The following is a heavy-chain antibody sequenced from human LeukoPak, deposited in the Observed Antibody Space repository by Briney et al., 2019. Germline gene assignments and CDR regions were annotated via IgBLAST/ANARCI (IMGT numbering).Heavy chain of an antibody. J-gene: IGHJ5*02. CDR3: ARGRYNWNGFDP. CDR2: IYYSGST. V-gene: IGHV4-59*12. Sequence: PSETLSLTCTVSGGSISSYYWSWIRQPPGKGLEWIGYIYYSGSTNYNPSLKSRVTISVDTSKNQFFLKLTSVTAADTAIYYCARGRYNWNGFDPWGQGTLVTVSS. CDR1: GGSISSYY. D-gene: IGHD1-1*01.